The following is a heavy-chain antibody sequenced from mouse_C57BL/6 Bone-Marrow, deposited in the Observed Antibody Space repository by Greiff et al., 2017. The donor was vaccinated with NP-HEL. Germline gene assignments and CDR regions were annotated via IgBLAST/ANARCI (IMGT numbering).Heavy chain of an antibody. CDR3: ARSYYGSFWYFDV. J-gene: IGHJ1*03. CDR2: IYPGSGST. CDR1: GYTFTSYW. V-gene: IGHV1-55*01. Sequence: QVQLQQSGAELVKPGASVKMSCKASGYTFTSYWITWVKQRPGQGLEWIGDIYPGSGSTNYNEKFKGKATLTVDTSSSTAYMQLSSLTSEDSAVYYCARSYYGSFWYFDVWGTGTTVTVSS. D-gene: IGHD1-1*01.